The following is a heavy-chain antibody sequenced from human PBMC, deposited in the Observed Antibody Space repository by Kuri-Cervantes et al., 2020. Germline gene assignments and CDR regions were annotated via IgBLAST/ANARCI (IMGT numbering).Heavy chain of an antibody. D-gene: IGHD3-16*02. Sequence: GESLKISFAASGFTFSSYSMNWVRQAPGKGLEWVSYISSSSSTIYYADSVKGRFTISRDNAKNSLYLQMNSLRDEDTAVYYCARDNPRWVYRDAFDIWGQGTMVTVSS. V-gene: IGHV3-48*02. CDR1: GFTFSSYS. CDR3: ARDNPRWVYRDAFDI. CDR2: ISSSSSTI. J-gene: IGHJ3*02.